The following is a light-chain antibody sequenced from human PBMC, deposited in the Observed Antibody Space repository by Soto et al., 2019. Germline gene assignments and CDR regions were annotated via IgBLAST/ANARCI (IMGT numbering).Light chain of an antibody. V-gene: IGLV1-40*01. CDR1: SSNIGARYD. J-gene: IGLJ1*01. Sequence: QSVLTQPPSVSGAPGQTVTISCTGSSSNIGARYDVHWYQQLPGTAPKRLIYGNNNRPSGVPDRISGSKSDTSASLAITGLQAEDEADYYCQAYDSTLSGYVFGTGTKVTDL. CDR3: QAYDSTLSGYV. CDR2: GNN.